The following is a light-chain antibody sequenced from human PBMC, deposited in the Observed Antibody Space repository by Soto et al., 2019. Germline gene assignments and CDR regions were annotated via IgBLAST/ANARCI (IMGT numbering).Light chain of an antibody. CDR2: GAS. J-gene: IGKJ1*01. V-gene: IGKV3-20*01. Sequence: EIVLTQSPGTLSLSPGERATLSCRASQSVFNNHIGWYQQKPGQAPRRLIYGASSRATGIPDRFSGSGSGTDFTLTISRLEPEDFAVYYCQQYVDSRTFGQGTKVDIK. CDR1: QSVFNNH. CDR3: QQYVDSRT.